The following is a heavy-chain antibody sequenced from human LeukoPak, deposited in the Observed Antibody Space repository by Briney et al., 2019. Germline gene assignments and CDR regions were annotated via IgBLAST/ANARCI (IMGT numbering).Heavy chain of an antibody. CDR1: GYTFTGYY. V-gene: IGHV1-69*13. Sequence: ASVKVSCKASGYTFTGYYMHWVRQAPGQGLEWMGGIIPIFGTANYAQKFQGRVTITADESTSTAYMELSSLRSEDTAVYYCASIPSLVWSGYDFDYWGQGTLVTVSS. J-gene: IGHJ4*02. CDR3: ASIPSLVWSGYDFDY. CDR2: IIPIFGTA. D-gene: IGHD3-3*01.